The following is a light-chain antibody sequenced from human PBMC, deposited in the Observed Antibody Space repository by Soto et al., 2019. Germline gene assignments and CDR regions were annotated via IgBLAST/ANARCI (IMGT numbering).Light chain of an antibody. CDR2: AAS. J-gene: IGKJ4*01. V-gene: IGKV1-12*01. Sequence: DIQMTQSPSSVSASVGDRVTITCRASQGIGSWLAWYQQKPGKAPKLLISAASSLQSGVPTRFSGSGSGTDFTLTIWSLQPGDFATYFCQQGNSFPLAFGGGTKVEIK. CDR3: QQGNSFPLA. CDR1: QGIGSW.